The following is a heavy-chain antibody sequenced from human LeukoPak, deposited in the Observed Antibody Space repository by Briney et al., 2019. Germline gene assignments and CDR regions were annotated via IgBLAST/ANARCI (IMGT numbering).Heavy chain of an antibody. Sequence: GGSLRLSCAASGFTFSSYSMNWVRQAPGKGLEWVSAISGSGGSTYYADSVKGRFTISRDNSKNTLYLQMNSLRAEDTAVYYCAKASYYDFWSGYYAYYYYGMDVWGQGTTVTVSS. CDR1: GFTFSSYS. D-gene: IGHD3-3*01. CDR2: ISGSGGST. J-gene: IGHJ6*02. CDR3: AKASYYDFWSGYYAYYYYGMDV. V-gene: IGHV3-23*01.